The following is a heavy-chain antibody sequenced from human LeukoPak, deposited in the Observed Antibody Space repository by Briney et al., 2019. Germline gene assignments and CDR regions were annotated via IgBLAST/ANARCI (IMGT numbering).Heavy chain of an antibody. Sequence: GGSLRLSCAASGFTFSSYGMYWVRQAPGKGLEWVAFIRYDGSNKYYADSVKGRFTVSRDNSKNTLYLQMNSLRAEDTAVYYCAKVLGGGWDEAPNFDYWGQGTLVTVSS. D-gene: IGHD6-19*01. CDR3: AKVLGGGWDEAPNFDY. CDR2: IRYDGSNK. CDR1: GFTFSSYG. J-gene: IGHJ4*02. V-gene: IGHV3-30*02.